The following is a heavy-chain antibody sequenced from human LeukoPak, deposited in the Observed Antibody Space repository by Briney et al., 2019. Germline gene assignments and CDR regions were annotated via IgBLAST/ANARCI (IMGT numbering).Heavy chain of an antibody. J-gene: IGHJ4*02. V-gene: IGHV3-7*03. CDR2: IKQDGSET. D-gene: IGHD5-18*01. CDR1: GFTFSSNW. CDR3: ATSPRGYSHGYDY. Sequence: GGSLRLSCAASGFTFSSNWMSWVRQAPGKGLEWLAKIKQDGSETCHMDSVKGRFTISRDNSKNTLYLQMNSLRAEDTAVYYCATSPRGYSHGYDYWGQGTLVTVSS.